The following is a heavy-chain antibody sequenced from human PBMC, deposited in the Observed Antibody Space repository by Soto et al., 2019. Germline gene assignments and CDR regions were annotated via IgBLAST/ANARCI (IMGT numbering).Heavy chain of an antibody. D-gene: IGHD6-19*01. CDR1: GFTFSNCA. J-gene: IGHJ4*02. CDR2: ISGTGRST. V-gene: IGHV3-23*01. Sequence: EVQVWESGGDLVQPGGSLRLSCEASGFTFSNCAMSWVRQAPGKGLEWVSGISGTGRSTFYADSVKDRFTISRDNSKNTVYLQMTSLRAEDTAVYYCAKVNTSGWYFFDYWGQGTLVTVSS. CDR3: AKVNTSGWYFFDY.